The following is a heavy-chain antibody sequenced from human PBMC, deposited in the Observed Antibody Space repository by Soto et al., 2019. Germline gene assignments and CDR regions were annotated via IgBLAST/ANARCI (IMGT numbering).Heavy chain of an antibody. V-gene: IGHV1-3*01. Sequence: GASVKVSCKASGYTFTSYAMHWVRQAPGQRLEWMGWINAGNGNTKYSQKFQGRVTITRDTSASTAYVELSSLRSEDTAVYYCARGQWPYYYYYYMDVWGKGTTVTVSS. CDR2: INAGNGNT. J-gene: IGHJ6*03. CDR1: GYTFTSYA. D-gene: IGHD6-19*01. CDR3: ARGQWPYYYYYYMDV.